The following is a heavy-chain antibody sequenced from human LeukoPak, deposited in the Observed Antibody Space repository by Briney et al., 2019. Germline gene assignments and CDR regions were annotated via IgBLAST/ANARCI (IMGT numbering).Heavy chain of an antibody. CDR1: GGSFSGYY. D-gene: IGHD3-10*01. V-gene: IGHV4-34*01. Sequence: KPSETLSLTCAVYGGSFSGYYWSWIRQPPGKGLELIGEINHSGSTNYNPSLKSRVTISVDTSKNQFSLKLSSVTAADTAVYYCARGIPSQYYYGSGSLFDYWDQGTLVTVSS. CDR2: INHSGST. CDR3: ARGIPSQYYYGSGSLFDY. J-gene: IGHJ4*02.